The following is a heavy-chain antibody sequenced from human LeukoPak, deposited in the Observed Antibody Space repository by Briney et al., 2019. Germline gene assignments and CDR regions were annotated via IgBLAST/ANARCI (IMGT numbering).Heavy chain of an antibody. CDR3: ARRYCSGGSCYSDGYYGMDV. Sequence: ASVKVSCKASGYTFTNYGFSWVRQAPGQGLEWMGWINAYNGNTNYAQKLQGRVTMTTDTSTNTAYMELRSLRSDNTAVYYCARRYCSGGSCYSDGYYGMDVWGQGTTVTVSS. J-gene: IGHJ6*02. V-gene: IGHV1-18*01. D-gene: IGHD2-15*01. CDR1: GYTFTNYG. CDR2: INAYNGNT.